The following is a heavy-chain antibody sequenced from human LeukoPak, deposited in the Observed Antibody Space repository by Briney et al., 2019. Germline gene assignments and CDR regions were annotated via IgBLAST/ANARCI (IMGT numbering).Heavy chain of an antibody. CDR1: GYTFTGYY. J-gene: IGHJ4*02. V-gene: IGHV1-2*02. CDR3: ARVGAERQQLVRFGQFDY. Sequence: ASVKVSCKAFGYTFTGYYMHWVRQAPGQGLEWMGWINPNSGGTNYAQKFQGRVTMTRDTSISTAYMELSRLRSDDTAVYYCARVGAERQQLVRFGQFDYWGQGTLVTVSS. CDR2: INPNSGGT. D-gene: IGHD6-13*01.